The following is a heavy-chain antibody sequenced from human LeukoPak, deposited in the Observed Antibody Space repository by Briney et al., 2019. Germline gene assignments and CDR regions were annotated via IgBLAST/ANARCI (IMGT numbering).Heavy chain of an antibody. D-gene: IGHD6-6*01. J-gene: IGHJ6*02. CDR2: INPSGGST. CDR1: GYTFTSYY. V-gene: IGHV1-46*01. Sequence: GASVKVSCKASGYTFTSYYMHWVRQAPGQGLEWMGIINPSGGSTSYAQKFQGRVTMTRDTSTSTVYMELSSLRSEDTAVYYCARGVSIEYSSSSGRHYYGMDVWGQGTTVTVSS. CDR3: ARGVSIEYSSSSGRHYYGMDV.